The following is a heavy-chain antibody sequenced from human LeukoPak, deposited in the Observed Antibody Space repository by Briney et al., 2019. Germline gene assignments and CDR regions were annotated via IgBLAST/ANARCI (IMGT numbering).Heavy chain of an antibody. V-gene: IGHV3-74*01. CDR1: GFTFSSYW. Sequence: PGGSLRLSCEASGFTFSSYWMHWVRQAPGKGLVWVSRINSDESTTNYAGSVKGRFTISRDNAKNTLYLQMDSLRAEDTAVYYCVRESGAAADYWGQGTLVTVSS. CDR3: VRESGAAADY. CDR2: INSDESTT. D-gene: IGHD6-13*01. J-gene: IGHJ4*02.